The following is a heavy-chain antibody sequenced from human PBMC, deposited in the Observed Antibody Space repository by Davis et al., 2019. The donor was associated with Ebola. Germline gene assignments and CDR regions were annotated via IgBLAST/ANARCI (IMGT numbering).Heavy chain of an antibody. D-gene: IGHD1/OR15-1a*01. Sequence: MPGGSLRLSCAVSGGSISSSNWWSWVRQPPGKGLEWIGEINHSGSTNYNPSLKSRVTISVDTSKNQFSLKLSSVTAADTAVYYCERFRRTFYYYYGMDVWGQGTTVTVSS. CDR1: GGSISSSNW. J-gene: IGHJ6*02. V-gene: IGHV4-4*02. CDR3: ERFRRTFYYYYGMDV. CDR2: INHSGST.